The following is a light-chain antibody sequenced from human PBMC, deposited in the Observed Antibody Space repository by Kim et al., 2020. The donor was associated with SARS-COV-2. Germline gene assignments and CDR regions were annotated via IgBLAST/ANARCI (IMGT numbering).Light chain of an antibody. CDR3: SSYTSSSAPWV. V-gene: IGLV2-14*01. CDR2: DVS. Sequence: QSALTQPASVSGSPGQSITISCTGTSSDVGGYNYVSWYQQHPGKAPKLMIYDVSKRPSGVSNRFSSSKSGNTASLTSSGLQAEDEADYYCSSYTSSSAPWVFGTGTKVTVL. CDR1: SSDVGGYNY. J-gene: IGLJ1*01.